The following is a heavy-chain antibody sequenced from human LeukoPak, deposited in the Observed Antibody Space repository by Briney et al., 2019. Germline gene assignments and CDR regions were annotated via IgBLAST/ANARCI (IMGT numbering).Heavy chain of an antibody. CDR1: GGSFSGYY. Sequence: PSETLSLTCAVYGGSFSGYYWSWIRQPPGKGLEWIGEINHSGSTNYNPSLKSRVTISVDTSKIQFSLKLSSVTAADTAVYYCARWAYSSSWYGVRYFDYWGQGTLVTVSS. CDR2: INHSGST. D-gene: IGHD6-13*01. J-gene: IGHJ4*02. CDR3: ARWAYSSSWYGVRYFDY. V-gene: IGHV4-34*01.